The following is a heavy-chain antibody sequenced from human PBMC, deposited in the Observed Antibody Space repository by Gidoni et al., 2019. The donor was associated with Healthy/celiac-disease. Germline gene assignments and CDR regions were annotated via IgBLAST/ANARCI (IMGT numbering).Heavy chain of an antibody. V-gene: IGHV4-59*01. J-gene: IGHJ4*02. CDR1: GGSISSYY. D-gene: IGHD2-21*02. CDR2: IYYSGST. Sequence: QVQLQESGPGLVKPSETLSLTCTVSGGSISSYYWSWIRQPPGKGLEWIGYIYYSGSTNYNPSLKSRVTISVDTSKNQFSLKLSSVTAADTAVYYCARGVCGGDCYLLDYWGQGTLVTVSS. CDR3: ARGVCGGDCYLLDY.